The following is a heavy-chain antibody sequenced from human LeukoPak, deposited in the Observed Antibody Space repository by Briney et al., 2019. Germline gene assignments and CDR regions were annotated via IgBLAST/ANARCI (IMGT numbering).Heavy chain of an antibody. J-gene: IGHJ4*02. D-gene: IGHD2-15*01. V-gene: IGHV4-39*07. Sequence: SETLSLTCTVSGGSISSSSYYWGWIRQPPGKGLEWIGSIYYSGSTYYNPSLKSRVTISVDTSKNQFSLKLSSVTAADTAVYYCARGIDLGYCSGGSCFSYFDYWGQGTLVTVSS. CDR3: ARGIDLGYCSGGSCFSYFDY. CDR1: GGSISSSSYY. CDR2: IYYSGST.